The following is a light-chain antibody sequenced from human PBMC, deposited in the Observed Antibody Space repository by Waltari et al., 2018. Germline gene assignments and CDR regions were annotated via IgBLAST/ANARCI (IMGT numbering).Light chain of an antibody. CDR1: NNDVGAYQY. V-gene: IGLV2-8*01. CDR3: CSYAGADSLL. Sequence: QSALTQPPSASGSLGQSVTISCTGTNNDVGAYQYVSWYQQYPGKAPKLLIYDVTKRPSGVSVRFSGSKSGRTASLTVSGLQPEDEAIYSCCSYAGADSLLFGGGTKLTVL. CDR2: DVT. J-gene: IGLJ3*02.